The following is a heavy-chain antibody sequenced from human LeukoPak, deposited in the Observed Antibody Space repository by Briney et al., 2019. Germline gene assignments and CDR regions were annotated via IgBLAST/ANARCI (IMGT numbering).Heavy chain of an antibody. Sequence: GGSLRLSCAASGFDFSGAYMNWVRQAPGKGLEWVSAISGSGGSTYYADSVKGRFTISRDNSKNTLYLQMNSLRAEDTAVYYCAKAPPPAQDYFDYWGQGTLVTVSS. CDR1: GFDFSGAY. CDR2: ISGSGGST. V-gene: IGHV3-23*01. J-gene: IGHJ4*02. CDR3: AKAPPPAQDYFDY.